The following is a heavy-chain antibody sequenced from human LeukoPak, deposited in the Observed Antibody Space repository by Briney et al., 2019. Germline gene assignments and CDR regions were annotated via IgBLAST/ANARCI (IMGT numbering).Heavy chain of an antibody. D-gene: IGHD1-26*01. J-gene: IGHJ5*02. Sequence: ASVKVSXKASGYTFTSHDINWVRQATGQGLEWIGWMNPNSGNTGYAQKFQGRVTMTRDTSISTAYMELSRLRSDDTAVYYCAIDFRESRYSGSYGWFDPWGQGTLVTVSS. CDR2: MNPNSGNT. CDR3: AIDFRESRYSGSYGWFDP. V-gene: IGHV1-8*01. CDR1: GYTFTSHD.